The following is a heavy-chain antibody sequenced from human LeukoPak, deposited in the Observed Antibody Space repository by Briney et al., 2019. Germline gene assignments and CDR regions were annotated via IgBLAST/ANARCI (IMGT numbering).Heavy chain of an antibody. CDR2: ISGSGGST. D-gene: IGHD2-2*01. Sequence: GGSLRLSCAASGFTFSSYSMNWVRQAPGKGLEWVSAISGSGGSTYYADSVKGRFSISRDNSKNTLYLQMNSLRAEDTAVYYCAKADSLPAAYYYYMGGWGKGTTVTVSS. V-gene: IGHV3-23*01. CDR1: GFTFSSYS. J-gene: IGHJ6*03. CDR3: AKADSLPAAYYYYMGG.